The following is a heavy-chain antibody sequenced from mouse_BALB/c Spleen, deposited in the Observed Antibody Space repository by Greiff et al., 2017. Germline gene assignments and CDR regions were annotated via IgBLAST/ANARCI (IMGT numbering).Heavy chain of an antibody. CDR1: GFNIKDTY. V-gene: IGHV14-3*02. CDR3: AFSSYLYYFDD. CDR2: IDPANGNT. J-gene: IGHJ2*01. D-gene: IGHD1-1*01. Sequence: EVQLQQSGAELVKPGASVKLSCTASGFNIKDTYMHWVKQRPEQGLEWIGRIDPANGNTKYDPKFQGKATITADTSSNTAYLQLSSLTSEATAVYYCAFSSYLYYFDDWGQGTTLTVSS.